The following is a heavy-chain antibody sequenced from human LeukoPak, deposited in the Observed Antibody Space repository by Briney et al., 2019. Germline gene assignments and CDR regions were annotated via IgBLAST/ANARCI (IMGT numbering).Heavy chain of an antibody. J-gene: IGHJ4*02. Sequence: SETLSLTCTVSGGSISSYYWSWIRQPPGKGLEWIGYIYYSGSTNYNPSLKSRVTISVDTSKNQFSLKLSSVTAADTAVYYCARTSGWFDYWGQGTLVTVSS. CDR3: ARTSGWFDY. V-gene: IGHV4-59*08. CDR1: GGSISSYY. CDR2: IYYSGST. D-gene: IGHD6-19*01.